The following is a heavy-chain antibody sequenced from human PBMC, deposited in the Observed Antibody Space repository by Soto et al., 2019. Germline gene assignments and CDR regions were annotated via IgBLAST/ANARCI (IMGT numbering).Heavy chain of an antibody. V-gene: IGHV3-33*01. CDR3: ASVNGDYVFDY. Sequence: QVQLVESGGGVVQPGTSLRLSCAASGFTFSRYGMHWVRQAPGKGLEWVAIIWYDGSNKNYADSVKGRFTISGDNSKNTLYLQMNSLRAEDTAVYYCASVNGDYVFDYWGQGTLVTVSS. D-gene: IGHD4-17*01. J-gene: IGHJ4*02. CDR2: IWYDGSNK. CDR1: GFTFSRYG.